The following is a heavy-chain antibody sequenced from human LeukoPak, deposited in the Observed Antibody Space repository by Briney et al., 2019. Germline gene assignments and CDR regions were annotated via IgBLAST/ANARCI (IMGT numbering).Heavy chain of an antibody. CDR1: GGPISSSNW. J-gene: IGHJ6*02. D-gene: IGHD4-17*01. V-gene: IGHV4-4*02. CDR3: ARDPDYGAGAKMDV. Sequence: PSGTLSLTCGVSGGPISSSNWWSWVRQPPGKGLEWIGQIYHSGSTNYNPSLKSRVSISVDKSKNQSSLRLSSVTAADTAVYYCARDPDYGAGAKMDVWGQGTTVTAFS. CDR2: IYHSGST.